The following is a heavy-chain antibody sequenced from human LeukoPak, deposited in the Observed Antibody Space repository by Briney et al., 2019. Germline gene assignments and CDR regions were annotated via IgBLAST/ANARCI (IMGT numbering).Heavy chain of an antibody. CDR1: GFTFGDYA. CDR2: IRSKAYGGTT. J-gene: IGHJ4*02. V-gene: IGHV3-49*03. D-gene: IGHD2-15*01. Sequence: GGSLRLSCTASGFTFGDYAMSWFRQAPGKGLEWVGFIRSKAYGGTTEYAASVKGRFTISRDDSKSIAYLQMNSLKTEDTAVYYCTSDLGYCSGGSCYNEDYWGQGTLVTVSS. CDR3: TSDLGYCSGGSCYNEDY.